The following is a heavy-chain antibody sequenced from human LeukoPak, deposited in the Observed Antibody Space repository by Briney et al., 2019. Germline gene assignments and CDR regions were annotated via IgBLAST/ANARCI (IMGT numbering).Heavy chain of an antibody. V-gene: IGHV3-30*18. J-gene: IGHJ6*02. D-gene: IGHD7-27*01. CDR2: ISYDGSNK. CDR3: AKAANWGSVDYYYGMDV. Sequence: PGGSLRLSCAASGFTFSSYGMHWVRQAPGKGLEWVAVISYDGSNKYYADSVKGRFTISRDNSKNTLYLQMNSLRAEDTAVYYCAKAANWGSVDYYYGMDVWGQGTTVTVSS. CDR1: GFTFSSYG.